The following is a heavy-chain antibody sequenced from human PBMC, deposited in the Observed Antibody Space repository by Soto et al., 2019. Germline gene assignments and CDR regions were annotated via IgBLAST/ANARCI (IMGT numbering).Heavy chain of an antibody. CDR3: AKEASGSSRFFYYYGMDV. Sequence: GGSLRLSCSASGFSFSTYGMHWVRQAPGRGPEWMAVISHDGGNNYYADSVKGRFTISRDNSKNTLYLQLNSLRAEDTAVYYCAKEASGSSRFFYYYGMDVWGQGTTVTVSS. J-gene: IGHJ6*02. V-gene: IGHV3-30*18. CDR1: GFSFSTYG. CDR2: ISHDGGNN. D-gene: IGHD3-3*01.